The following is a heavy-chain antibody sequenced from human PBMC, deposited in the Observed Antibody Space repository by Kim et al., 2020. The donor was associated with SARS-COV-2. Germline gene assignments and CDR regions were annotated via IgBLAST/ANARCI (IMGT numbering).Heavy chain of an antibody. CDR2: VYYTGST. J-gene: IGHJ5*02. CDR1: GDSISSYY. D-gene: IGHD4-17*01. V-gene: IGHV4-59*13. Sequence: SETLSLTCTVSGDSISSYYWNWIRQPPGKGLEWIGYVYYTGSTTYNPSLKSRVTISLDTSKSQFSLRLSSVTAADTAVYYCAREGGDYGDYLEAWFDPWGQGTLVTVSS. CDR3: AREGGDYGDYLEAWFDP.